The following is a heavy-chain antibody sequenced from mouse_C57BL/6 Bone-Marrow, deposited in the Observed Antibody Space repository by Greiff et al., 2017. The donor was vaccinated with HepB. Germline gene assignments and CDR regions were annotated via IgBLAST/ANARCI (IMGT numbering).Heavy chain of an antibody. CDR1: GFTFSDYY. CDR2: ISNGGGST. Sequence: EVQVVESGGGLVQPGGSLKLSCAASGFTFSDYYMYWVRQTPEKRLEWVAYISNGGGSTYYPDTVKGRFTISRDNAKNTLYLQMSRLKSEDTAMYYCARPPSYYSNYGLFAYWGQGTLVTVSA. D-gene: IGHD2-5*01. J-gene: IGHJ3*01. V-gene: IGHV5-12*01. CDR3: ARPPSYYSNYGLFAY.